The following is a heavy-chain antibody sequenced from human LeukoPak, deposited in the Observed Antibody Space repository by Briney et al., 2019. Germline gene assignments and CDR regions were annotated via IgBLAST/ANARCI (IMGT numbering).Heavy chain of an antibody. CDR2: IYHSGST. J-gene: IGHJ4*02. D-gene: IGHD2-2*02. V-gene: IGHV4-38-2*02. Sequence: SETLSLTCTVSGYSISSGYYWGWIRQPPGKGLEWIGSIYHSGSTYYNPSLKSRVTISVDTSKNQFSLKLSSVTAADTAVYYCARGEGYCSSTSCYKGSYYFDYWGQGTLVTVSS. CDR1: GYSISSGYY. CDR3: ARGEGYCSSTSCYKGSYYFDY.